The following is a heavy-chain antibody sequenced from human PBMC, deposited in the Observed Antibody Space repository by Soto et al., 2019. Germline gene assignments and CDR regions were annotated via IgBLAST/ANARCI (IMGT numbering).Heavy chain of an antibody. CDR2: INHSGST. CDR1: GGSFSGYY. V-gene: IGHV4-34*01. D-gene: IGHD2-15*01. CDR3: ARGCYGQDGGSCYSLDWFDP. Sequence: SETLSLTCAVYGGSFSGYYWSWIRQPPGKGLEWIGEINHSGSTNYNPSLKSRVTISVDTSKNQFSLKLSSVTAADTAVYYCARGCYGQDGGSCYSLDWFDPWGQGTLVTVSS. J-gene: IGHJ5*02.